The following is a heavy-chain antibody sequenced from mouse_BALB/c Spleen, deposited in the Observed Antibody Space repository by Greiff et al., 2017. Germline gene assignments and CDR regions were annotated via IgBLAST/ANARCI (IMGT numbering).Heavy chain of an antibody. CDR3: ARGGSSLFAY. Sequence: EVKLQESGPGLVKPSQSLSLTCTVTGYSITSDYAWHWIRQFPGNKLEWMGYISYSGSTSYNPSLKSRISITRDTSKNQFFLQLNSVTTEDTATYYCARGGSSLFAYWGQGTLVTVSA. J-gene: IGHJ3*01. D-gene: IGHD1-1*01. V-gene: IGHV3-2*02. CDR2: ISYSGST. CDR1: GYSITSDYA.